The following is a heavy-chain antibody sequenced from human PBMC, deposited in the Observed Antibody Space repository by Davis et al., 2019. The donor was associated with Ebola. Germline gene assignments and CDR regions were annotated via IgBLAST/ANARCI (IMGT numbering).Heavy chain of an antibody. CDR2: IYYSGST. Sequence: MPGGSLRLSCTVSGGSISSGGYYWSWIRQHPGKGLEWIGYIYYSGSTNYNPSLKSRVTISVDTSQNQFSLKLSSVTAADTAVYYCARLAVVTGFDYWGQGTLVTVSS. CDR1: GGSISSGGYY. D-gene: IGHD3-10*01. CDR3: ARLAVVTGFDY. J-gene: IGHJ4*02. V-gene: IGHV4-61*08.